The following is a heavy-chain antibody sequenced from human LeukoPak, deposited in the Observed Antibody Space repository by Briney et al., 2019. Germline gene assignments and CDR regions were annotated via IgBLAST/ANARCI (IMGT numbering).Heavy chain of an antibody. J-gene: IGHJ4*02. CDR3: TGRITMIRGVITNFDS. D-gene: IGHD3-10*01. CDR2: IKSKTDGGTT. CDR1: GFTFSNAW. Sequence: GGSLRLSCAASGFTFSNAWMSWVRQAPGKGLEWVGRIKSKTDGGTTDYAAPVKGRFTISRDDSKNTLYLQMNSLKTEDTAVYYSTGRITMIRGVITNFDSWGQGTLVTVSS. V-gene: IGHV3-15*01.